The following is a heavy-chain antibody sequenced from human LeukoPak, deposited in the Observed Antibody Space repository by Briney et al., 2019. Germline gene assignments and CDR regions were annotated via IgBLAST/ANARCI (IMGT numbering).Heavy chain of an antibody. V-gene: IGHV1-8*01. J-gene: IGHJ3*02. Sequence: ASVKVSCKASGYTFTSYDINWVRQATGQGLEWMGWMNPNSGNTGYAQKFQGRVTMTRNTSISTAYMELSSLRSEDTAVYYCVGGLGVVGATTAFDIWGQGTMVTVSS. CDR3: VGGLGVVGATTAFDI. D-gene: IGHD1-26*01. CDR1: GYTFTSYD. CDR2: MNPNSGNT.